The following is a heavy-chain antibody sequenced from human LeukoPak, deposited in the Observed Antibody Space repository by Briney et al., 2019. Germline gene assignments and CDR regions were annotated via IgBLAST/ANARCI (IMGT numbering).Heavy chain of an antibody. CDR1: GYTFTSYG. CDR2: ISAYNGNT. J-gene: IGHJ6*02. D-gene: IGHD3-9*01. Sequence: ASVKDSCKASGYTFTSYGISWVRQAPGQGLEWMGWISAYNGNTNYAQKLQGRVTMTTDTSTSTAYMELRSLRSDDTAVYYCARPPGDYDILTGYYDYGMDVWGQGTTVTVSS. V-gene: IGHV1-18*01. CDR3: ARPPGDYDILTGYYDYGMDV.